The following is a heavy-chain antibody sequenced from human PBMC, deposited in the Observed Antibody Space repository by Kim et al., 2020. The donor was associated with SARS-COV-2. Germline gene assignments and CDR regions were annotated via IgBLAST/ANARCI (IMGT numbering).Heavy chain of an antibody. V-gene: IGHV3-30-3*01. CDR1: GFTFSSYM. Sequence: GGSLRLSCAASGFTFSSYMMHWVRQAPGKGLEWVALISSDGGNPGYADSVKGRATISRDNSRNTLYLEMNSLRPEDTAVFYCARDRGTTEFDLWGQGTLV. CDR2: ISSDGGNP. J-gene: IGHJ4*02. CDR3: ARDRGTTEFDL. D-gene: IGHD1-1*01.